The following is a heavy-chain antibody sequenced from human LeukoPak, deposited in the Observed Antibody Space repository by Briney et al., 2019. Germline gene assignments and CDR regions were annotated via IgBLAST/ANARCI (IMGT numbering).Heavy chain of an antibody. V-gene: IGHV3-48*03. CDR2: ISSSGSTI. D-gene: IGHD4-17*01. CDR1: GFTFSSYE. J-gene: IGHJ6*02. Sequence: PGGSLRLSCAASGFTFSSYEMNWVRQAPGKGLEWVSYISSSGSTIYYADSVKGRFTISRDNAKNSLYLRMNSLRAEDTAVYYCARERTVTLGGYYYYGMDVWGQGTTVTVSS. CDR3: ARERTVTLGGYYYYGMDV.